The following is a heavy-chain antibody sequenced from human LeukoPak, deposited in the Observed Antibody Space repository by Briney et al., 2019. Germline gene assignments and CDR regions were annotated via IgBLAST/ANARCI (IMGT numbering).Heavy chain of an antibody. Sequence: GGSLRLSCTASGFTFEDYGMSWVRQTPGKGLEWVSGINWDGTSTGFADSVKGRFTISRDNAKSSLYLQMNSLRAEDTALYYCARPINTAMVPYYFDYWGRGTLVTVSS. CDR2: INWDGTST. J-gene: IGHJ4*02. CDR1: GFTFEDYG. D-gene: IGHD5-18*01. CDR3: ARPINTAMVPYYFDY. V-gene: IGHV3-20*04.